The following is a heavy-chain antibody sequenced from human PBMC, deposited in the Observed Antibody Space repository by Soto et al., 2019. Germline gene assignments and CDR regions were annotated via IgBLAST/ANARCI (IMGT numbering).Heavy chain of an antibody. CDR2: ISYDGSNK. Sequence: GGSLRLSCAASGFTFSSYAMHWVRQAPGKGLEWVAVISYDGSNKYYADSVKGRFTISRDNSKNTLYLQMNSLRAEDTAVYYCARDPIDGIAAAVIPNWFDPWGQGTLVTVSS. CDR3: ARDPIDGIAAAVIPNWFDP. D-gene: IGHD6-13*01. V-gene: IGHV3-30-3*01. CDR1: GFTFSSYA. J-gene: IGHJ5*02.